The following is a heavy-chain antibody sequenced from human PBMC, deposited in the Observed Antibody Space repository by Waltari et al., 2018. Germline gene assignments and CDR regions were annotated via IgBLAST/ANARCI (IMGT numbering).Heavy chain of an antibody. J-gene: IGHJ3*01. CDR3: AGRSHTLRGGASTDGGAFDF. CDR2: VFYTGKT. D-gene: IGHD3-10*01. V-gene: IGHV4-39*01. CDR1: GVSSASFSYY. Sequence: HLQLQESGPGLVKPSETLSLTCSFSGVSSASFSYYWAWLRQSPGKGLEWIGKVFYTGKTYYNPALKGRVTISLDTSKTQVSLKMAAVTAADTAMYYCAGRSHTLRGGASTDGGAFDFWDQGTLVTVSS.